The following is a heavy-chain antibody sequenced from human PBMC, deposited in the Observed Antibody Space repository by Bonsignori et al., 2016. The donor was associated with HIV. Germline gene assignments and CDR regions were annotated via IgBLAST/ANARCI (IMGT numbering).Heavy chain of an antibody. CDR2: IIPIVEIV. Sequence: WVRQAPGQGLEWMGGIIPIVEIVKYAQMFQGRVTITADKSTNTAYMELSSLTSEDTAIYYCALWVGELMYLDYWGQGTLVTVSS. J-gene: IGHJ4*02. CDR3: ALWVGELMYLDY. D-gene: IGHD3-10*01. V-gene: IGHV1-69*10.